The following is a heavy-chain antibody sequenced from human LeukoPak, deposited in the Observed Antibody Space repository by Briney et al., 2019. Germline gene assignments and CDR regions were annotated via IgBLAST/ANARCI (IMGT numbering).Heavy chain of an antibody. V-gene: IGHV3-23*01. CDR1: GFTFSSYA. CDR3: AKDRRGVVVPAADY. D-gene: IGHD2-2*01. CDR2: ISGSGGST. Sequence: GGSLRLSCAASGFTFSSYAMSWVRQAPGKGLEWVSAISGSGGSTYYADSVKGRFTISRGNSKNTLYPQMNSLRAEDTAVYYCAKDRRGVVVPAADYWGQGTLVTVSS. J-gene: IGHJ4*02.